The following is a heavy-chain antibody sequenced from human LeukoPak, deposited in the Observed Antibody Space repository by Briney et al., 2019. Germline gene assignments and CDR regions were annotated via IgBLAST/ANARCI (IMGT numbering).Heavy chain of an antibody. Sequence: SETLSLTCAVYGGSFSGYYWNWVRQPPGKGLEWIGETDHGGSAKYNPSLKSRVTISVDTSKNQFSLKLSSVTAADTAVYYCASLGYSYGQIDYWGQGTLVTVSS. J-gene: IGHJ4*02. CDR3: ASLGYSYGQIDY. CDR2: TDHGGSA. D-gene: IGHD5-18*01. CDR1: GGSFSGYY. V-gene: IGHV4-34*01.